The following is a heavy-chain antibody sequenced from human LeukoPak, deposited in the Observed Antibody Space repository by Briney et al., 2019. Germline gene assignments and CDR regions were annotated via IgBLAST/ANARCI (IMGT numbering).Heavy chain of an antibody. CDR2: INPNSGGT. CDR3: ARRGSSWAEFDY. D-gene: IGHD6-13*01. Sequence: ASVKVSCKASGFTFTAYYMHWVRQAPGQRLEWMGWINPNSGGTNYAQKFQGRVTMTRDTSISTAYMELSRLRSDGTAVYYCARRGSSWAEFDYWGQGTLVTVSS. V-gene: IGHV1-2*02. J-gene: IGHJ4*02. CDR1: GFTFTAYY.